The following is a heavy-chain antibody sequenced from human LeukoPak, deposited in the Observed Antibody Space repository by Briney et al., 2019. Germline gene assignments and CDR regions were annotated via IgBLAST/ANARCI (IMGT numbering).Heavy chain of an antibody. V-gene: IGHV3-30-3*01. Sequence: PGRSLRLSCAASGFTFSSYAMHWVRQAPGKGLEWVAVISYDGSNKYYADSVKGRFTISRDNAKNSLYLQMNSLRAEDTALYYCAKDTDAVYSSGWYWGYFDYWGQGTLVTVSS. CDR2: ISYDGSNK. CDR3: AKDTDAVYSSGWYWGYFDY. J-gene: IGHJ4*02. CDR1: GFTFSSYA. D-gene: IGHD6-19*01.